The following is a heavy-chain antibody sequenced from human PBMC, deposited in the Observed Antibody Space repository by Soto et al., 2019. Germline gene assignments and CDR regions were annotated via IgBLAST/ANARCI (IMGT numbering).Heavy chain of an antibody. Sequence: XGSLRLSCAAAGSTFRRFAMNWVRQPPGKGLEWVSSISDNGVTRNYADSVKGRLTISRDNSKNTLYVEMNSLRAEDTAVYYCAKEGWATTVTTCLDYWGQGALVTVSS. V-gene: IGHV3-23*01. J-gene: IGHJ4*02. CDR3: AKEGWATTVTTCLDY. CDR2: ISDNGVTR. CDR1: GSTFRRFA. D-gene: IGHD4-17*01.